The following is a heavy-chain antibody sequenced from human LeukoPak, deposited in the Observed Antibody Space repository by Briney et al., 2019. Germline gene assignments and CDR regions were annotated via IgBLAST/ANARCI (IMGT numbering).Heavy chain of an antibody. CDR1: GGSISSGGYS. CDR2: IYHSGST. J-gene: IGHJ4*02. CDR3: ARCDSSGYLAY. Sequence: SETLSLTCAVSGGSISSGGYSWSWIRQPPGKGLEWIGYIYHSGSTYYNPSLKSRVTISVDRSKNQFSLKLSSVTAADTAVYYCARCDSSGYLAYWGQGTLVTVSS. V-gene: IGHV4-30-2*01. D-gene: IGHD3-22*01.